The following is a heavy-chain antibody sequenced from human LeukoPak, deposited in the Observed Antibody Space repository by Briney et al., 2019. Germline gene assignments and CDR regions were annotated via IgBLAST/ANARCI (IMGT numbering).Heavy chain of an antibody. J-gene: IGHJ4*02. V-gene: IGHV4-39*07. CDR1: GGSISSSSYY. CDR2: IYYSGST. CDR3: ARDLSYYDSSGVFDY. D-gene: IGHD3-22*01. Sequence: SETLSLTCTVSGGSISSSSYYWGWIRQPPGKGLEWIGSIYYSGSTYYNPSLKSRVTISVDTSKNQFSLKLSSVTAADTAVYYCARDLSYYDSSGVFDYWGQGTLVTVSS.